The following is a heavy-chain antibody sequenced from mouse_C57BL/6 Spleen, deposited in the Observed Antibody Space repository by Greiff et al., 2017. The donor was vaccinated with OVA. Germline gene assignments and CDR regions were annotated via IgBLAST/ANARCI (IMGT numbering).Heavy chain of an antibody. D-gene: IGHD2-1*01. J-gene: IGHJ1*03. CDR2: INPGSGGT. CDR3: ARRGIYYGNYGYWYFDV. Sequence: QVHVKQSGAELVRPGTSVKVSCKASGYAFTNYLIEWVKQRPGQGLEWIGVINPGSGGTNYNEKFKGKATLTADKSSSTAYMQLSSLTSEDSAVYFCARRGIYYGNYGYWYFDVWGTGTTVTVSS. V-gene: IGHV1-54*01. CDR1: GYAFTNYL.